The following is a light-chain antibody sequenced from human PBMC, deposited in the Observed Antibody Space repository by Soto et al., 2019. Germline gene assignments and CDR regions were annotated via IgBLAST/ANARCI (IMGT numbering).Light chain of an antibody. Sequence: QSVLTQPPSVSAAPGQKVTISCSGSSSNIENNYGSCYQQLPGAAPKLLIYDNTERPSGIPDRFSGSKSGTSATLGITGLQTGDEGNYYCGTWDGSLSAGVFVGGTKLTVL. CDR3: GTWDGSLSAGV. J-gene: IGLJ2*01. CDR1: SSNIENNY. CDR2: DNT. V-gene: IGLV1-51*01.